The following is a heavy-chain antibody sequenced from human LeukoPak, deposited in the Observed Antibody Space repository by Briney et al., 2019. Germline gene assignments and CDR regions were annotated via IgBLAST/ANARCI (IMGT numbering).Heavy chain of an antibody. Sequence: GGSLRLSCAASGFTFNTYWISWVRQAPGKGLQWVANIKPDGNERYYVDYVKGRFTISRDNARNSLYLQMNSLRVEDTAIYYCARRQWTAFDFWGQGTMVTVSS. CDR1: GFTFNTYW. D-gene: IGHD6-19*01. V-gene: IGHV3-7*01. J-gene: IGHJ3*01. CDR2: IKPDGNER. CDR3: ARRQWTAFDF.